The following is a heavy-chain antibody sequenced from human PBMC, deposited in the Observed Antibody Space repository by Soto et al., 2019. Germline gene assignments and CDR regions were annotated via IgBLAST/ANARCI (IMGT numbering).Heavy chain of an antibody. D-gene: IGHD6-19*01. CDR2: TIPMFATA. J-gene: IGHJ4*02. CDR1: GGSFSNYI. V-gene: IGHV1-69*01. Sequence: QVQLLQSGAEVKKPGSSVKVSCKASGGSFSNYIFSWVRQAPGQGLEWMGGTIPMFATAQYAQKLQGRVTITADESTSTVYMDLTSLRSDATAVYYCARGLFGQQWLVGFDTWGQGTLVTVSS. CDR3: ARGLFGQQWLVGFDT.